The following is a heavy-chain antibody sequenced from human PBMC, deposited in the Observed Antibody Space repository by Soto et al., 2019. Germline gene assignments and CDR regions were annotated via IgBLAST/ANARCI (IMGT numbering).Heavy chain of an antibody. J-gene: IGHJ6*02. CDR3: ARDNEQQLVRRDYHYYGMDV. CDR1: GGTFSSYA. CDR2: IIPIFGTA. V-gene: IGHV1-69*06. D-gene: IGHD6-13*01. Sequence: SVKVSCKASGGTFSSYAISWVRQAPGQGLEWMGGIIPIFGTANYAQKFQGRVTITADKSTSTAYMELSSLRSEDTAVYYCARDNEQQLVRRDYHYYGMDVWGQGTTVTVSS.